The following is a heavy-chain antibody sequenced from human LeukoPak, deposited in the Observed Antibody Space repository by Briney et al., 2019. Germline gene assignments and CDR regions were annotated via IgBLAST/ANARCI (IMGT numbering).Heavy chain of an antibody. CDR3: AREGLPYSSSWYVDYYYGLDV. CDR1: GFTFSDHY. D-gene: IGHD6-13*01. CDR2: TRNKANSYTT. Sequence: GGSLRLSCAASGFTFSDHYMDWVRQAPGKGLEWVGRTRNKANSYTTEYAASVKGRFTISRDDSKNSLYLQMNSLKTEDTAVYYCAREGLPYSSSWYVDYYYGLDVWGQGTTVTVSS. V-gene: IGHV3-72*01. J-gene: IGHJ6*02.